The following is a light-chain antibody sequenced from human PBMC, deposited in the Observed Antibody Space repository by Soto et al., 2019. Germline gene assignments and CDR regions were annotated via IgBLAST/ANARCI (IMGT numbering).Light chain of an antibody. J-gene: IGKJ1*01. CDR2: GAS. V-gene: IGKV3D-20*02. CDR1: QSVSNNY. CDR3: HQHNNWWA. Sequence: EIVLTQSPGTLSLSPGERATLSCRASQSVSNNYLAWYQQKPGQAPRLLIYGASSRATGIPDRFRGSGSGTGFTLTITSLQSEDFGVYYCHQHNNWWAVGQGTKVDIK.